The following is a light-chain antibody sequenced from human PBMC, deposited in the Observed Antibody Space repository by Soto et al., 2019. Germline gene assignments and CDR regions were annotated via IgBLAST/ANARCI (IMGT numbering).Light chain of an antibody. J-gene: IGKJ2*02. V-gene: IGKV1-5*03. CDR1: QSINSW. CDR2: NAS. CDR3: QQYNGYSGT. Sequence: DTQMTQSPSTLSSSVGDRVTITCRASQSINSWLAWYQQKPGKAPKLLIYNASNLESGVPSRFSGSASGTEFTLTISSLQPDDLATYYCQQYNGYSGTFGQGTKLEIK.